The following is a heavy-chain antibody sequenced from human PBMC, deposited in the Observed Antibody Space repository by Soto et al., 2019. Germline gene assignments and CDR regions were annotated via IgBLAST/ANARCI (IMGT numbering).Heavy chain of an antibody. CDR2: IYKSATA. J-gene: IGHJ5*01. CDR1: GDCLSNLDYF. CDR3: ARERYCLTGRCFPNWFDS. D-gene: IGHD2-15*01. Sequence: LSLTCSASGDCLSNLDYFWAWIREPPGQALEYGGDIYKSATAYYNPSFESRVAISVDTSKSQFSLNVTSVTAADTAVYFCARERYCLTGRCFPNWFDSWGQGALVTVSS. V-gene: IGHV4-30-4*01.